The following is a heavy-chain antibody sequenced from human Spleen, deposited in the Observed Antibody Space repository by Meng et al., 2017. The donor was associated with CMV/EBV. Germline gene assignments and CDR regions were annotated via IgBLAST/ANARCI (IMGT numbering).Heavy chain of an antibody. J-gene: IGHJ4*02. D-gene: IGHD2-2*01. V-gene: IGHV5-51*01. CDR2: IYPGDSDT. Sequence: GESLKISCKASGYSYNTYWIGWVRQMPEKGLEWMGVIYPGDSDTRYSPSFQGQVTISADKSISTAYLQWSSLKASDTAMYYCAVSSRDIVVVPAANFDYWGQGTPVTVSS. CDR1: GYSYNTYW. CDR3: AVSSRDIVVVPAANFDY.